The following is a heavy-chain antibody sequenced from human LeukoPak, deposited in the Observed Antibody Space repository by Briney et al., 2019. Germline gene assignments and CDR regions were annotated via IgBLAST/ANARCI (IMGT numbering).Heavy chain of an antibody. CDR1: GFTFTNYW. J-gene: IGHJ4*02. Sequence: SGGSLRISCAASGFTFTNYWMHWVRQAPGMGLVWVSRLPPDELGIIYADSVKGRFTVSRDNAKNTVYLQMNNLRVDDTAMYYCVGTIASRGSEYWGQGALVTVSS. CDR3: VGTIASRGSEY. D-gene: IGHD6-6*01. V-gene: IGHV3-74*01. CDR2: LPPDELGI.